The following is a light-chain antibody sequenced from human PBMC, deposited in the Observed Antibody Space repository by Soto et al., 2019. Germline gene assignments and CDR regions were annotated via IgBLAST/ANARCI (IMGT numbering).Light chain of an antibody. V-gene: IGKV3-15*01. Sequence: EIVITQSPATLSVSPGERAPLSCRASQSVSSNLAWYQQKPGQAPRLLLYGASTRATGIPTRVSGSGSGTEFTLTISSLHSEDFAVYYCQLYNNWPLFTFVPGNKVDI. J-gene: IGKJ3*01. CDR2: GAS. CDR3: QLYNNWPLFT. CDR1: QSVSSN.